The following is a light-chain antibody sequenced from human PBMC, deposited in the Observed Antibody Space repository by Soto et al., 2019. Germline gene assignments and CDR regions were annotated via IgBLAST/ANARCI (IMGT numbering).Light chain of an antibody. J-gene: IGLJ1*01. CDR3: SSYTSSRPLFG. CDR1: SSDVGGYTY. V-gene: IGLV2-14*01. CDR2: EVN. Sequence: QSALTQPASVSGSPRQSITISCTGASSDVGGYTYVSWYQQHPGKAPKLIIYEVNNRPSGVSHRFSGSKSGNTASLTISGLQAEDEADYYCSSYTSSRPLFGFGTGTKVTVL.